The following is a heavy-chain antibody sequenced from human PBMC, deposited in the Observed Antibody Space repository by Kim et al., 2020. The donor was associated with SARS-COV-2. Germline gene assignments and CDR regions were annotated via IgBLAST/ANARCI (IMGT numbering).Heavy chain of an antibody. CDR1: GYTFTSYA. CDR2: INTNTGNP. D-gene: IGHD5-18*01. V-gene: IGHV7-4-1*02. Sequence: ASVKVSCKASGYTFTSYAMNWVRQAPGQGLEWMGWINTNTGNPTYAQGFTGRFVFSLDTSVSTAYLQISSLKAEDTAVYYCAREVRGYSYGYGVWSYYGMDVWGQGTTVTVSS. CDR3: AREVRGYSYGYGVWSYYGMDV. J-gene: IGHJ6*02.